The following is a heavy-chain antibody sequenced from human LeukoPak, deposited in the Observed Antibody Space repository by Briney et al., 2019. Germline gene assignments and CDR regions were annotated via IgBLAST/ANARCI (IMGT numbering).Heavy chain of an antibody. CDR2: IKGDGSVI. V-gene: IGHV3-7*01. J-gene: IGHJ4*02. CDR3: VRDAICRWAAFDF. CDR1: GFTFSDYY. Sequence: GGSLRLSCAASGFTFSDYYMSWVRQAPGKGLEWLTDIKGDGSVIHHADSVKGRFVTSRNNTKNSLYLQMNSLTADDSAVYYCVRDAICRWAAFDFWGQGTLVTVSS. D-gene: IGHD2/OR15-2a*01.